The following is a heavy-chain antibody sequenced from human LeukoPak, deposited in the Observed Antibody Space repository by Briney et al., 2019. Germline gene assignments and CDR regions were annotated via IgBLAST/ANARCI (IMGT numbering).Heavy chain of an antibody. D-gene: IGHD3-22*01. V-gene: IGHV1-18*01. CDR3: ARETTYYYDSSGYYLFLGVDV. CDR1: GYTLTELS. J-gene: IGHJ6*02. Sequence: GASVKVSCKVSGYTLTELSMHWVRQAPGQGLEWMGWISAYNGNTNYAQKLQGRVTMTTDTSTSTAYMELRSLRSDDTAVYYCARETTYYYDSSGYYLFLGVDVWGQGTTVTVSS. CDR2: ISAYNGNT.